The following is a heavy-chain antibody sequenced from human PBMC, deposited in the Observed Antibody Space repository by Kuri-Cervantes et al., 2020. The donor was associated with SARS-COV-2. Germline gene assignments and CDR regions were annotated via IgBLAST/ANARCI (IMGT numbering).Heavy chain of an antibody. J-gene: IGHJ6*02. CDR3: ARTTYGDYYWYGMDV. Sequence: GGSLRLSCAASGFTFAGFAMTWVRQAPGKGLEWVSTISSSTSYIYYAESLKGRFTISRDNAKNSLYLQMTSLRAEDTAVYYCARTTYGDYYWYGMDVWGQGTTVTVSS. D-gene: IGHD4-17*01. CDR2: ISSSTSYI. V-gene: IGHV3-21*01. CDR1: GFTFAGFA.